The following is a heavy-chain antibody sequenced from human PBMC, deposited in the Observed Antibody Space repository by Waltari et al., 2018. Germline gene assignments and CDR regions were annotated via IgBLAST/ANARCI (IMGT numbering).Heavy chain of an antibody. CDR3: ARGSVIVAADAFDI. Sequence: QVQLVQSGAEVKKPGASVKVSCKASGYTFTSYAINWVRQATGQGLEWMGWMNPNSGNTGYAQKFQGRVTMTRNTSISTAYMELSSLRSEDTAVYYCARGSVIVAADAFDIWGQGTMVTVSS. V-gene: IGHV1-8*01. D-gene: IGHD3-22*01. J-gene: IGHJ3*02. CDR1: GYTFTSYA. CDR2: MNPNSGNT.